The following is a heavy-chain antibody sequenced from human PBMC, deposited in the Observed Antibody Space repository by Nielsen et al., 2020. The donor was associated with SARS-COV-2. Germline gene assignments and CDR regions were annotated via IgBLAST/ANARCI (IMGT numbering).Heavy chain of an antibody. V-gene: IGHV3-23*01. D-gene: IGHD1-1*01. J-gene: IGHJ4*02. CDR3: ASTHRVRPREEDY. CDR2: ISGSGGST. Sequence: GGSLRLSCAASGFTFSSYAMSWVRQAPGKGLEWVSAISGSGGSTYYADSVKGRFTISRDNSKNTLYLQMNSLRAEDTAVYYCASTHRVRPREEDYWGQGTLVTVSS. CDR1: GFTFSSYA.